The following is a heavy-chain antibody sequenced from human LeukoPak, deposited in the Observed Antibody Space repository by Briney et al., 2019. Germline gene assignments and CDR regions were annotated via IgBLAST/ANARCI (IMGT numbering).Heavy chain of an antibody. CDR2: ISAYNGNT. Sequence: ASVKVSCKASGYTFTSYGISWVRQAPGQGLEWMGWISAYNGNTNYAQKLQGRVTMTTDTSTSTAYMELRSLRSDDTAVYYCARERDSSGWYGWYYFDYWGQGALVTVSS. D-gene: IGHD6-19*01. J-gene: IGHJ4*02. V-gene: IGHV1-18*01. CDR3: ARERDSSGWYGWYYFDY. CDR1: GYTFTSYG.